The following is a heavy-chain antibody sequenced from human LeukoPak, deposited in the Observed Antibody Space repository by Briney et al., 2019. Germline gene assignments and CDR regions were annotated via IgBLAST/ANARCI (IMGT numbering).Heavy chain of an antibody. J-gene: IGHJ4*02. D-gene: IGHD3-3*01. Sequence: GGSLRLSCAASGFTFSSYWMNWVRQAPGKGLVWVSRIASDGSSTTYADSVKGRFSISRDNAKNTLYLQMNSLRAEDTAVYYCARDEGDDFWSPQGDYWGQGTLVTVSS. CDR1: GFTFSSYW. CDR2: IASDGSST. V-gene: IGHV3-74*01. CDR3: ARDEGDDFWSPQGDY.